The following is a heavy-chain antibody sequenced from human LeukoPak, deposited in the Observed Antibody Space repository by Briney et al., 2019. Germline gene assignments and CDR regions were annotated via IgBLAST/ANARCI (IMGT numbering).Heavy chain of an antibody. Sequence: GGSLRLSCAASGFTFSSYAMHWVRQAPGKGLEWVAVISYDGSNKYYADSVKGRFTISRDNSKNTLYLLMNSLRAEDTAVYYCARDHWGRWLQSIDYWGQGTLVTVSS. CDR2: ISYDGSNK. CDR1: GFTFSSYA. V-gene: IGHV3-30-3*01. D-gene: IGHD5-24*01. J-gene: IGHJ4*02. CDR3: ARDHWGRWLQSIDY.